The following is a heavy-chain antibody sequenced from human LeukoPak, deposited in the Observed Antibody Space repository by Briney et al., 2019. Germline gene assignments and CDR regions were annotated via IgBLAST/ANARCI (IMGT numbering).Heavy chain of an antibody. CDR3: ARDSSSWYGPEH. Sequence: GGSLRLSCAASGFTVSSNYMSWVRQAPGKGLEWVSVIYSGGSTYYADSVKGRFTISRDNSKNTLYLQMNSLRAEDTAVYYCARDSSSWYGPEHWGQGTLVTVSS. CDR1: GFTVSSNY. D-gene: IGHD6-13*01. J-gene: IGHJ1*01. CDR2: IYSGGST. V-gene: IGHV3-66*01.